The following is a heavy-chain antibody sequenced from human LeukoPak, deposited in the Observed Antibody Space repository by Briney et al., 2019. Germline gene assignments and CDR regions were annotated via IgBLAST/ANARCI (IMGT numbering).Heavy chain of an antibody. Sequence: SVKVSCKASGGTFSSYAISWLRQAPGQGLEWMGGIIPIFGTANYAQKSQGRVTITTDESTSTAYMELSSLRSEDTAVYYCARARRYGDYSLTGWGQGTLVTVSS. J-gene: IGHJ4*02. CDR3: ARARRYGDYSLTG. V-gene: IGHV1-69*05. CDR1: GGTFSSYA. CDR2: IIPIFGTA. D-gene: IGHD4-17*01.